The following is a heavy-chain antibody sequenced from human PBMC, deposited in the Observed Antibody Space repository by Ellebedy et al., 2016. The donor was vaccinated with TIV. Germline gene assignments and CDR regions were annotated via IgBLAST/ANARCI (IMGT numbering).Heavy chain of an antibody. J-gene: IGHJ3*02. CDR2: IDPGDSDT. D-gene: IGHD2-8*02. Sequence: GESLKIPXKASGYSFSTYWVGWVRQMPGKGLEWMGIIDPGDSDTRYSPSFEGQVTISADKSITTAYLQWSSLKASDTAMYYCARLYCTGGDCYPFDAFDIWGQGTMVTVSS. V-gene: IGHV5-51*01. CDR1: GYSFSTYW. CDR3: ARLYCTGGDCYPFDAFDI.